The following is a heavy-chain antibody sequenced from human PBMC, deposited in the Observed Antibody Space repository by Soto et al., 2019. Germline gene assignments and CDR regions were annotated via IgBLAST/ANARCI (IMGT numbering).Heavy chain of an antibody. J-gene: IGHJ5*02. CDR1: GFTFSSYW. D-gene: IGHD6-13*01. CDR3: ARDSYSSSWYGYNWFDP. Sequence: PGGSLRLSCAASGFTFSSYWMHWVRQAPGKGLAWVSRINSDGSSTSYADSVKGRFTISRDNAKNTLYLQMNSLRAEDTAVYYCARDSYSSSWYGYNWFDPWGQGTLVTVSS. V-gene: IGHV3-74*01. CDR2: INSDGSST.